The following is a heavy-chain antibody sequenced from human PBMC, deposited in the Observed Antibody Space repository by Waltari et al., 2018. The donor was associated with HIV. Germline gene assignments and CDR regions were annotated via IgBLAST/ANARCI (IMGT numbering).Heavy chain of an antibody. J-gene: IGHJ4*02. V-gene: IGHV3-23*01. CDR1: GFTFSSYA. CDR3: AKLSGYDLGFGGLVSDY. Sequence: CAASGFTFSSYAMSWVRQAPGKGLEWVSAISGSGGSTYYADSVKGRFTISRDNSKNTLYLQMNSLRAEDTAVYYCAKLSGYDLGFGGLVSDYWGQGTLVTVSS. CDR2: ISGSGGST. D-gene: IGHD5-12*01.